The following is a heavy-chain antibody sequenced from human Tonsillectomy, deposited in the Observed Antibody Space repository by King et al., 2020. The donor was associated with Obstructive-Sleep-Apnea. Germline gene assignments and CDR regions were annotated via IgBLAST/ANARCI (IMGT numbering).Heavy chain of an antibody. CDR1: GYSFTSYW. J-gene: IGHJ6*02. CDR2: IDPSDSYT. Sequence: VPSGAEVKKPGESLRISCKGSGYSFTSYWISWVRQMPGKGLEWMGRIDPSDSYTNYSPSFQGHVTISADKSISTAYLQWSSLKASDTAMYYCARLDPSVYYYYYGMDVWGQGTTVTVSS. CDR3: ARLDPSVYYYYYGMDV. D-gene: IGHD3-9*01. V-gene: IGHV5-10-1*01.